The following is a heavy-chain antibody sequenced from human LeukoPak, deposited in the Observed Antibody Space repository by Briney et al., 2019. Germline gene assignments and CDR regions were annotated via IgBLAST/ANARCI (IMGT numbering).Heavy chain of an antibody. J-gene: IGHJ6*02. V-gene: IGHV4-34*01. CDR3: ARDHSSGWYGPPKYYYYYGMDV. CDR2: INHSGST. Sequence: SETLSLTCAVYGGSFSGYYWSWIRQPPGKGLEWIGEINHSGSTNYNPSLKSRVTISVDTSKKQFSLKLSSVTAADTAVYYCARDHSSGWYGPPKYYYYYGMDVWGQGTTVTVSS. CDR1: GGSFSGYY. D-gene: IGHD6-19*01.